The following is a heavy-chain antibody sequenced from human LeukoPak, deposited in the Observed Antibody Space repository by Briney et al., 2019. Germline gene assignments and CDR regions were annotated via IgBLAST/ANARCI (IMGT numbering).Heavy chain of an antibody. CDR3: ARHYGP. J-gene: IGHJ5*02. CDR2: IYHSGSP. CDR1: GGSISSNNW. Sequence: SETPSLTCAVSGGSISSNNWWGWVRQPPGKGLEWTGEIYHSGSPNYNPSLKSRVTISVDTSKNQFSLKLNSVTAADTAVYYCARHYGPWGQGTLVTVSS. V-gene: IGHV4-4*02. D-gene: IGHD3-16*01.